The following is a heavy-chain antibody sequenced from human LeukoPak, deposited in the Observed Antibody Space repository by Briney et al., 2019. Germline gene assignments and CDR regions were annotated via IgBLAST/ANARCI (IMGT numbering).Heavy chain of an antibody. V-gene: IGHV4-34*01. J-gene: IGHJ4*02. Sequence: PSETLSLTCAVYGGSFSGYYWSWIRQPPGKGLEWIGEINHSGSTSYNPSLKSRVTISVDTSKNQFSLKLSSVTAADTAVYYCAREGEGGYFDYWGQGTLVTVSS. CDR1: GGSFSGYY. D-gene: IGHD3-16*01. CDR3: AREGEGGYFDY. CDR2: INHSGST.